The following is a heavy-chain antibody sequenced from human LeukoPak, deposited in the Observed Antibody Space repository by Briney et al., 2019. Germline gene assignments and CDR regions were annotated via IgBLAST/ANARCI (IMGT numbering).Heavy chain of an antibody. V-gene: IGHV3-23*01. J-gene: IGHJ4*02. CDR2: ISGSGGST. D-gene: IGHD3-3*01. Sequence: GGSLRLSCAASGFTFSSYAMSWVRQAPVKGLEWVSAISGSGGSTYYADSVKGRLTISRDNSKNTLYLQMNSLRAEDTAVYYCAKDFFGYYFDYWGQGTLVTVSS. CDR3: AKDFFGYYFDY. CDR1: GFTFSSYA.